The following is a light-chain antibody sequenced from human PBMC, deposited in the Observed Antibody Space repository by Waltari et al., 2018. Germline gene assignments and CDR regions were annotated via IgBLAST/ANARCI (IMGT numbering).Light chain of an antibody. CDR3: LSYTNTAARV. Sequence: QSALTQPASVSGSPGQSITISCPGPSRDVGAFDYVSWYHHHPGKAPKLMIYEVSNRPSGVSNRFSGSKSGNTASLTISGLQAEDEADYYCLSYTNTAARVFGGGTKLTVL. J-gene: IGLJ3*02. V-gene: IGLV2-14*01. CDR2: EVS. CDR1: SRDVGAFDY.